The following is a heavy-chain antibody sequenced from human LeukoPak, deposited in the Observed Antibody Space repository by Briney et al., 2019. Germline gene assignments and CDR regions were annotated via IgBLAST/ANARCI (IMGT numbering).Heavy chain of an antibody. D-gene: IGHD3-10*01. Sequence: PSETLSLTCAVYGGSFSGYYWSWIRQPPGKGLEWIGEINHSGSTNYNPSLTSRVTISVDTSKNQFSLKLSSVTAADTAVYYCARTMVRGVIINGFDYWGQGTLVTVSS. CDR1: GGSFSGYY. CDR3: ARTMVRGVIINGFDY. J-gene: IGHJ4*02. CDR2: INHSGST. V-gene: IGHV4-34*01.